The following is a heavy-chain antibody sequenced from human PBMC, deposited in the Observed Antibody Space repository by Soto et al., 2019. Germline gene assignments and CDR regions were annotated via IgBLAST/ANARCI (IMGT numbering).Heavy chain of an antibody. Sequence: QVQLQESGPGLVKPSQTLSLTCTVSGGSISSGNYYWSWIRQPPGKGLEWIGFISYSGSTYYNASLKSRVTISVDTSKNQFSLNLSFVTAADTAMYYCATMGTPATGLYYFDYWGQGTLVTVSS. CDR2: ISYSGST. CDR1: GGSISSGNYY. V-gene: IGHV4-30-4*01. CDR3: ATMGTPATGLYYFDY. J-gene: IGHJ4*02. D-gene: IGHD1-7*01.